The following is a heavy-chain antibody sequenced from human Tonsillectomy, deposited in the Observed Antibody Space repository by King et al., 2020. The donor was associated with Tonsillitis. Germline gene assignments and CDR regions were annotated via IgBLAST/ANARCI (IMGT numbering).Heavy chain of an antibody. CDR2: ISPGSSYI. V-gene: IGHV3-21*01. J-gene: IGHJ4*02. CDR3: ARDAQEGAAGIVVENY. D-gene: IGHD1-26*01. Sequence: VQLVECGGGLVKPGGSLSLSCAASGFTFSSYTMHWVRQAPGRGLEWGSSISPGSSYIYYTDSLKGRFTVSRDNAMNSLYLQINSLRAEDTAVYYCARDAQEGAAGIVVENYWGQGTLVTVSS. CDR1: GFTFSSYT.